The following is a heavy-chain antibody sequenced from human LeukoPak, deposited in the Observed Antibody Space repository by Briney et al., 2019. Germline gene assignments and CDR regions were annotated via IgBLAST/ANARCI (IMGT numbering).Heavy chain of an antibody. J-gene: IGHJ4*02. CDR1: GFIFSNYA. CDR2: INSGGGST. D-gene: IGHD5-24*01. Sequence: PGGSLRLSCSASGFIFSNYAMHWVRQAPGKGLEYVAIINSGGGSTFYVDSLRGRFTISRDNSKNTLYLQMGSLRTEDMAVYYCARLRDGYNLADYWGQGTLVTVSS. CDR3: ARLRDGYNLADY. V-gene: IGHV3-64*02.